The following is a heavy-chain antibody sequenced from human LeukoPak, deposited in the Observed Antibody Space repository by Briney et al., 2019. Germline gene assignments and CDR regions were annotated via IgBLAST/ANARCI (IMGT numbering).Heavy chain of an antibody. CDR2: ISNSGSSI. Sequence: GGSLRLSCAASGFTFSSYAMSWVRQAPGKGLEWVSYISNSGSSIYYADSVRGRFTISRDNAKNSLYLQMDSLRAEDTAVYYCARDLGPDYWGQGTLVTVSS. V-gene: IGHV3-48*04. J-gene: IGHJ4*02. CDR1: GFTFSSYA. CDR3: ARDLGPDY.